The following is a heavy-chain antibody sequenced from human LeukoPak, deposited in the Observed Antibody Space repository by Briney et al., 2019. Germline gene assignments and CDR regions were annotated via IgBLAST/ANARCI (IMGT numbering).Heavy chain of an antibody. CDR1: GFTFSSYA. V-gene: IGHV3-23*01. Sequence: GVPLRLPCAASGFTFSSYAMRWVRRATGKGREWVSAIRGSGGSTYYAVSVKGRFTISRDNSKNTLYLQMNSLRAEDTAVYYCAKGHRYFDWLSLYFDYWGQGTLVTVSS. J-gene: IGHJ4*02. CDR3: AKGHRYFDWLSLYFDY. D-gene: IGHD3-9*01. CDR2: IRGSGGST.